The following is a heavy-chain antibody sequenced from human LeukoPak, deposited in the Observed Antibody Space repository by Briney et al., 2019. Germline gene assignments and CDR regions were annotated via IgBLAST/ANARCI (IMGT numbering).Heavy chain of an antibody. CDR1: GFTVSSNY. CDR2: ISGSDGST. Sequence: PGGSLRLSCAASGFTVSSNYMSWVRQAPGKGLEWVSAISGSDGSTYYADSVKGRFAISRDNSKSTLYLQMNSLRAEDTAVYHCAKEGRLLPLCWGQGTLVTVSS. CDR3: AKEGRLLPLC. J-gene: IGHJ4*02. V-gene: IGHV3-23*01. D-gene: IGHD2-15*01.